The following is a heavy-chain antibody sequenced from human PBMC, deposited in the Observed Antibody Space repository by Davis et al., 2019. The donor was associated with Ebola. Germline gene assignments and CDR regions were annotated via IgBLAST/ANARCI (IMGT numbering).Heavy chain of an antibody. Sequence: GESLKISCAASGFTVSSNYMSWVRQAPGKGLEWVSVIYSGGRTNYADSVKGRFTISRDNAKNSLYLQMNSLRAEDTAVYYCAREIAVVMFDYWGQGTLVTVSS. CDR2: IYSGGRT. CDR1: GFTVSSNY. D-gene: IGHD3-22*01. V-gene: IGHV3-53*01. CDR3: AREIAVVMFDY. J-gene: IGHJ4*02.